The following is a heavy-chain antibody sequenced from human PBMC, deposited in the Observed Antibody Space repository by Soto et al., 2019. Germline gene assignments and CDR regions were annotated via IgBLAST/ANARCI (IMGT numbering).Heavy chain of an antibody. V-gene: IGHV1-3*01. D-gene: IGHD3-3*01. J-gene: IGHJ6*02. CDR1: GYTFTSYA. CDR2: INAGNGNT. Sequence: ASVKVSCKASGYTFTSYAMHWVRQAPGQRLEWMGWINAGNGNTKYSQKFQGRVTITRDTSASTAYMELSSLRSEDTAVYYCARGSFWSGYYDRPMDVWGQGTTVTAP. CDR3: ARGSFWSGYYDRPMDV.